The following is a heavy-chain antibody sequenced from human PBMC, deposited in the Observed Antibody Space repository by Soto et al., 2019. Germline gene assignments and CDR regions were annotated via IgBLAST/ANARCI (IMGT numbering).Heavy chain of an antibody. D-gene: IGHD6-19*01. CDR1: GFTISNFA. CDR2: IKQDGSEK. V-gene: IGHV3-7*05. J-gene: IGHJ3*02. Sequence: GGSLRLSCAASGFTISNFAMMWLRQVPGKGLEWVANIKQDGSEKYYVDSVKGRFTISRDNAKNSLYLQMNSLRAEDTAVYYCAIIAVAVPDAFDIWGQGTMVTVSS. CDR3: AIIAVAVPDAFDI.